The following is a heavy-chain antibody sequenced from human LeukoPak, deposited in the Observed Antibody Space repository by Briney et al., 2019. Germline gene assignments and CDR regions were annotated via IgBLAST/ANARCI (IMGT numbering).Heavy chain of an antibody. V-gene: IGHV3-33*01. D-gene: IGHD3-9*01. CDR1: GFTFSSYG. Sequence: PGRSLRLSCAASGFTFSSYGMHWVRQAPGKGLEWVADIWYDGSNEYYADSVKGRFTISRDNSKNTLYLQMNSLRAEDTAVYYCAGDGGDILTGYHDYWGQGTLVTVSS. CDR3: AGDGGDILTGYHDY. CDR2: IWYDGSNE. J-gene: IGHJ4*02.